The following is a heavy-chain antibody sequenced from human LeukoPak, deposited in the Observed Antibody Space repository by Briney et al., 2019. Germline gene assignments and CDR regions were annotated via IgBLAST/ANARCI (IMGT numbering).Heavy chain of an antibody. CDR2: ISAYNGNT. V-gene: IGHV1-18*01. CDR3: ARESPIAAAGDFDY. J-gene: IGHJ4*02. CDR1: GYTFTSYG. D-gene: IGHD6-13*01. Sequence: ASVKFSCKASGYTFTSYGISWVRQAPGQGLEWMGWISAYNGNTNYAQKLQGRVTMTTDTSTSTAYMELRSLRSDDTAVYYCARESPIAAAGDFDYWGQGTLVTVSS.